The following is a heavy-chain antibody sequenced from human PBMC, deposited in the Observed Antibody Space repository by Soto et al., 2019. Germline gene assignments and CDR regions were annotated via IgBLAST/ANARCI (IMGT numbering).Heavy chain of an antibody. CDR1: GFTFSNVW. CDR3: TTGFFGGSTNTHF. D-gene: IGHD6-25*01. Sequence: EVQLVESGGGLVKPGGSLRLSCAASGFTFSNVWMSWVRQTPGKGLEWIARIKSVRDGGATDYAAPVEGRFTVSRDDSANTLCLQMNSPKAEDTAMYYCTTGFFGGSTNTHFWGQVTLVTVSS. J-gene: IGHJ4*02. CDR2: IKSVRDGGAT. V-gene: IGHV3-15*01.